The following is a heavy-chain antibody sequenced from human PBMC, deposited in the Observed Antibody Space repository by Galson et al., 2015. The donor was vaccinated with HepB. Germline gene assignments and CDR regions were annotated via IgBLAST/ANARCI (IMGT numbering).Heavy chain of an antibody. CDR2: ISGSGSGT. Sequence: SLRLSCAASGFTFSSYAMNWVRQAPGKGLEWVSGISGSGSGTYYTDSVKGRFSISRDNSKNTLYLQMNSLRPDDTAVYYCAKDRTREGSDYDFWSGYYRSAIFDYWGQGTLVTVSS. CDR3: AKDRTREGSDYDFWSGYYRSAIFDY. V-gene: IGHV3-23*01. CDR1: GFTFSSYA. D-gene: IGHD3-3*01. J-gene: IGHJ4*02.